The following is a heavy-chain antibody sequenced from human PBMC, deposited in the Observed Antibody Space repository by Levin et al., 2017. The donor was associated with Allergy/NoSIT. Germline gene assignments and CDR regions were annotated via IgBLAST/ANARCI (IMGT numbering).Heavy chain of an antibody. CDR3: ARDIWFGSYWGNWFDP. V-gene: IGHV4-59*01. CDR1: GGSISSYY. CDR2: ISYSGST. D-gene: IGHD3-10*01. Sequence: SETLSLTCTVSGGSISSYYWSWIRQPPGKGLEWIGYISYSGSTKYNPSLKSRVTLSVDTSKNQFSLKLSSVTPADTAVYYCARDIWFGSYWGNWFDPWGQGTLVTVSS. J-gene: IGHJ5*02.